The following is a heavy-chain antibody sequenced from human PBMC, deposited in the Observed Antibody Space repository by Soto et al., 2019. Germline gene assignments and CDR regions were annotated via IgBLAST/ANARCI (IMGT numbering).Heavy chain of an antibody. Sequence: QVPLVQSGAEVKKPGSSVKVSCKASGGTFSSYAISWVRQAPGQGLEWMGGIIPIFGTANYAQKFQGRVTITADESTSTAYMELSSLRSEDTAVYYCARDAGDSSSWALNWFDPWGQGTLVTVSS. J-gene: IGHJ5*02. CDR3: ARDAGDSSSWALNWFDP. D-gene: IGHD6-13*01. CDR2: IIPIFGTA. V-gene: IGHV1-69*12. CDR1: GGTFSSYA.